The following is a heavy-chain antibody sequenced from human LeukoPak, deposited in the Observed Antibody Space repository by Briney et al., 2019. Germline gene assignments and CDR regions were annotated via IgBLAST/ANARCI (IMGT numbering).Heavy chain of an antibody. J-gene: IGHJ4*02. D-gene: IGHD3-10*01. Sequence: SETLSLTCTVSGGSISSYYWSWIRQPAGKGLEWIGRIYTSGSTNYNPSLKSRVTMSVDTSKNQFSLKLSSVTAADTAVYYCARGPLLWFGDPIGDYFDYWGQGTLVTVSS. CDR2: IYTSGST. CDR1: GGSISSYY. CDR3: ARGPLLWFGDPIGDYFDY. V-gene: IGHV4-4*07.